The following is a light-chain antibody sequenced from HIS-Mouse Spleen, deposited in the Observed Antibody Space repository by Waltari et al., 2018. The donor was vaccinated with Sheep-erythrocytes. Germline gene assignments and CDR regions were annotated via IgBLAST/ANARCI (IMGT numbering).Light chain of an antibody. CDR1: SSDVGGYNY. CDR2: DVS. CDR3: CSYAGSYNHV. V-gene: IGLV2-11*01. J-gene: IGLJ1*01. Sequence: QSALTQPRSVSGSPGQSVTISCTGTSSDVGGYNYVSWYQQHPGKAPKLMFYDVSKRPSGFPVLFSGSKSGNTASLTISGLQAEDEADYYCCSYAGSYNHVFATGTKVTVL.